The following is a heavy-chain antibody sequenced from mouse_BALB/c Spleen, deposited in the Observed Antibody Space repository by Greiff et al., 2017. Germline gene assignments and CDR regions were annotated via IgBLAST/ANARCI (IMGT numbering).Heavy chain of an antibody. D-gene: IGHD1-1*01. CDR1: GYTFTSYW. J-gene: IGHJ2*01. V-gene: IGHV1-69*02. CDR2: IYPSDSYT. CDR3: TRRPYEGEFDY. Sequence: QVQLQQPGAELVRPGASVKLSCKASGYTFTSYWINWVKQRPGQGLEWIGNIYPSDSYTNYNQKFKDKATLTVDKSSSTAYMQLSSPTSEDSAVYYCTRRPYEGEFDYWGQGTTLTVSS.